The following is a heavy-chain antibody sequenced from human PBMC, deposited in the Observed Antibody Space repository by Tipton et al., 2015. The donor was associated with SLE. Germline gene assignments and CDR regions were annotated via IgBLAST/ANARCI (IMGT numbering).Heavy chain of an antibody. Sequence: SLRLSCAASGFSLSSYSMNWVRQAPGKGLEWLSYISGSSSSIHYADSVKGRFTISRDNSKNTLYLQMNSLRAEDTAVYYCAKDRRLLISFVDYWGQGTLVTVSS. V-gene: IGHV3-48*01. CDR2: ISGSSSSI. D-gene: IGHD3-10*01. J-gene: IGHJ4*02. CDR3: AKDRRLLISFVDY. CDR1: GFSLSSYS.